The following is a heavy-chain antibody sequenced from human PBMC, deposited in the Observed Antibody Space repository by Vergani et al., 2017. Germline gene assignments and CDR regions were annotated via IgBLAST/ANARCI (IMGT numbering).Heavy chain of an antibody. CDR1: VFTFTNFA. CDR2: ISGSGGFT. Sequence: VQLVESGGGVVQPGRSLRLSCAASVFTFTNFAMTWVRQAPGEGLEWVSGISGSGGFTYYADSVKGRFTISRDNSKNTMFLQMNNLRAEDTAVYYCAKDNVPGYYDSSGYCDYWGQGTLVTVSS. J-gene: IGHJ4*02. V-gene: IGHV3-23*04. D-gene: IGHD3-22*01. CDR3: AKDNVPGYYDSSGYCDY.